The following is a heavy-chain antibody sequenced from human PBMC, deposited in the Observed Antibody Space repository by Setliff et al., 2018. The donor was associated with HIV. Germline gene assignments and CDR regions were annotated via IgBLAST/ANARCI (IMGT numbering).Heavy chain of an antibody. Sequence: SETLSLTCAVSNVSFNSYYWSWIRHPAGRALEWIGRIYSSGSTNYNPSLKSRVKMSLDTSKNQFSLKLSSVTAADTAVYFCARDPYCSGDGCFRYYQHWGRGTLVTVSS. D-gene: IGHD2-15*01. V-gene: IGHV4-4*07. CDR1: NVSFNSYY. CDR3: ARDPYCSGDGCFRYYQH. J-gene: IGHJ1*01. CDR2: IYSSGST.